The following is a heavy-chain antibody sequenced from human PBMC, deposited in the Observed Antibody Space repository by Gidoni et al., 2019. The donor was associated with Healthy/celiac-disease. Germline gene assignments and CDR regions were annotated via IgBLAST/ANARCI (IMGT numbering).Heavy chain of an antibody. CDR2: IIPIFGTA. V-gene: IGHV1-69*01. J-gene: IGHJ4*01. Sequence: QVQLVQSGAEVKKPGSSVKVSCKASGGTFSSYAISWVRQAPGQGLEWMGGIIPIFGTATYAQKFQGRVTITADDSTSTAYMELSSLRSEDTAVYYCARYPGPYGDYPVFDYWGHGTLVTVSS. CDR1: GGTFSSYA. CDR3: ARYPGPYGDYPVFDY. D-gene: IGHD4-17*01.